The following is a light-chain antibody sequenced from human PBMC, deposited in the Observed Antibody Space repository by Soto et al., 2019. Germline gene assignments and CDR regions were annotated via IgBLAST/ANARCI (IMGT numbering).Light chain of an antibody. J-gene: IGKJ5*01. CDR2: GTS. CDR1: QSVSSTY. Sequence: IVLTQSTGTWSWTPGERATRSCRASQSVSSTYSVWYQQKPGQAPRLLIYGTSNRATGIPDRFSGSGSGTEFTLTISRLEPEDFAVYYCQQYDTSSITFGQGTRLEIK. V-gene: IGKV3-20*01. CDR3: QQYDTSSIT.